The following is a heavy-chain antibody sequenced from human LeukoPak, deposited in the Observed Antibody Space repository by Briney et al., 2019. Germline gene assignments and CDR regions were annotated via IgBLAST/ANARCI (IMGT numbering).Heavy chain of an antibody. J-gene: IGHJ4*02. D-gene: IGHD1-26*01. Sequence: GGSLRLSCAASGFTFSNAWMSWVRQAPGKGLEWVGRIKSKTDGGTTDYAAPVKGRFTISRNDSKNTLYLQMNSLKTEDTAVYYCTTGGVGATTPDYWGQGTLVTVSS. CDR2: IKSKTDGGTT. CDR3: TTGGVGATTPDY. V-gene: IGHV3-15*01. CDR1: GFTFSNAW.